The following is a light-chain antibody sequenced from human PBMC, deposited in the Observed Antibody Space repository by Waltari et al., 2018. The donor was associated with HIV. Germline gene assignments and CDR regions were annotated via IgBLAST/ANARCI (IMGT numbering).Light chain of an antibody. Sequence: YVLTQPPSVSVAPGKTATITWGGNHIGDKHVPWYQQKSGQAPGLVIYDDKLRPSGIPARLSGSNSGDTATLTISGVEVGDEAEYYCQVFENSRDQAFGTGTEVTVL. CDR1: HIGDKH. V-gene: IGLV3-21*01. CDR2: DDK. CDR3: QVFENSRDQA. J-gene: IGLJ1*01.